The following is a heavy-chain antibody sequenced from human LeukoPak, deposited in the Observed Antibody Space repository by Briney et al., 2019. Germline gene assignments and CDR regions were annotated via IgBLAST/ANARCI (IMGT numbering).Heavy chain of an antibody. J-gene: IGHJ6*03. D-gene: IGHD1-1*01. Sequence: SETLSLTCSVSDDSITMYYWTWIRPPPGKGLEGIVYVDQTGCTNFNRSLSDRVSIPRHTTKNLFSLTPSSVPAADTAVYFCARGRVSSSTWYSTYYYYFSMDVWGKGTTVTVSS. V-gene: IGHV4-59*01. CDR1: DDSITMYY. CDR3: ARGRVSSSTWYSTYYYYFSMDV. CDR2: VDQTGCT.